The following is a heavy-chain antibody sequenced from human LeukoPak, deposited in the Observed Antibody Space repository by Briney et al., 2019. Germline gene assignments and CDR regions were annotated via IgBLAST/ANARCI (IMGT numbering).Heavy chain of an antibody. CDR3: AKDFVLHQYYYDSSGYYFHNWFDP. V-gene: IGHV1-2*02. J-gene: IGHJ5*02. CDR1: GYTFTGYY. Sequence: GASVKVSCKASGYTFTGYYMHWVRQAPGQGLEWMGWINPNSGGTNYAQKFQGRVTMTRDTSISTAYMELSRLRSDDTAVYYCAKDFVLHQYYYDSSGYYFHNWFDPWGQGTLVTVSS. CDR2: INPNSGGT. D-gene: IGHD3-22*01.